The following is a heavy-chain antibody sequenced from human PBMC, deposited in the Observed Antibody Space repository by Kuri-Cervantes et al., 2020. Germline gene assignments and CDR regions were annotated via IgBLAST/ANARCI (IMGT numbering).Heavy chain of an antibody. CDR2: ITSGSSAI. CDR1: GFTFSSYS. Sequence: GESLKISCAASGFTFSSYSMNWVRQAPGKGLYWVSYITSGSSAIYYADSVKGRFTISRDNAKNSLYLQMNSLRAEDTAVYYCARARGGDYWGQGTLVTVSS. J-gene: IGHJ4*02. D-gene: IGHD3-16*01. CDR3: ARARGGDY. V-gene: IGHV3-48*01.